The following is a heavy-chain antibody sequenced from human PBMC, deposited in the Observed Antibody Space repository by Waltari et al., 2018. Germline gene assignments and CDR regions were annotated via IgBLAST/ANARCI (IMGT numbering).Heavy chain of an antibody. CDR2: IHYTGTT. Sequence: QVQLQEAGPGLVKPSETLSLTCTVSGGSMRDFYWSWIRQPPGRGLEWIAYIHYTGTTNYSPSLKSRVTISVDMSKNQFSLKLTSVTGADTAVYFCAGGISAMAGDLWGQGTLVTVPS. J-gene: IGHJ5*02. CDR3: AGGISAMAGDL. D-gene: IGHD6-13*01. CDR1: GGSMRDFY. V-gene: IGHV4-59*01.